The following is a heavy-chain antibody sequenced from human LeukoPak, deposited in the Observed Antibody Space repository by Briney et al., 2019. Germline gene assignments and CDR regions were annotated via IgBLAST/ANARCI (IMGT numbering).Heavy chain of an antibody. CDR2: IHKDGHNT. J-gene: IGHJ4*02. D-gene: IGHD6-25*01. CDR1: GLPFSEFW. Sequence: GGPVSLSCGVWGLPFSEFWMHGVRQVRGEGLMCVSRIHKDGHNTWYADSVKGRFTISRDNAENTVYLQLNSPRVEDTAVYYCARESEAAGTYYLDHWGQGNLVTVSS. V-gene: IGHV3-74*01. CDR3: ARESEAAGTYYLDH.